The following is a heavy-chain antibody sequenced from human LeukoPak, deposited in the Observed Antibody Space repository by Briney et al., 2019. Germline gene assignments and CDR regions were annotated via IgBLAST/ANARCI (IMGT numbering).Heavy chain of an antibody. V-gene: IGHV3-23*01. Sequence: SGGSLRLSCAASGFTFSSYAMSWVRQAPGKGLEWVSAISGSGGSTYYADSVKGRFTISRDNSKNTLYLQMSRLRAEDTAVYYCAKDRGYLFLWVDWGQGTLVTVSS. J-gene: IGHJ4*02. D-gene: IGHD3-16*01. CDR2: ISGSGGST. CDR1: GFTFSSYA. CDR3: AKDRGYLFLWVD.